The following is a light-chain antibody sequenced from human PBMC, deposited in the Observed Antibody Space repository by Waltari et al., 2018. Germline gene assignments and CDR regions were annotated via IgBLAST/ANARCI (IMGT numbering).Light chain of an antibody. J-gene: IGKJ4*01. CDR2: SAS. CDR1: QGISNY. Sequence: DIQLTQSPSFLSASVRDRVTIPCRASQGISNYLAWYQQKPGKAPNLLIYSASTLQSGVPSRFSGSGSGTEFSLTISSLQPEDFATYYCQQYDNLPLTFGGGTKVEIK. V-gene: IGKV1-9*01. CDR3: QQYDNLPLT.